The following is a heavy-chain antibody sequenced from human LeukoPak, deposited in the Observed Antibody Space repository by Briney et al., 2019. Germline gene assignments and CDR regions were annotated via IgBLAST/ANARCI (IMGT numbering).Heavy chain of an antibody. CDR1: GFTFSSYG. D-gene: IGHD6-19*01. J-gene: IGHJ4*02. Sequence: GGSLRLSCAVSGFTFSSYGMSWVRQAPGKGLGWVSTISGSGGSTYYADSVKGRFTISRDNSKNTLYLQMNSLRAEDTAVYYCAKPVAGTGYFDYWGQGTLVTVSS. V-gene: IGHV3-23*01. CDR3: AKPVAGTGYFDY. CDR2: ISGSGGST.